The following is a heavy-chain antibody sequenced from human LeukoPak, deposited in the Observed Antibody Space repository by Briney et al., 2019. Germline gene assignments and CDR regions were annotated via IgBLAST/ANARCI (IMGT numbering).Heavy chain of an antibody. CDR3: ARGQLLWFGELSFDY. Sequence: SVNVSCMASGYTFTSYDINWVRQATGQGREGMGGMNPNSGNTGYTQKFQGRVTMTRNTSIRTAYMELSSLRSEDTAVYYCARGQLLWFGELSFDYWGQGTLVTVSS. CDR1: GYTFTSYD. V-gene: IGHV1-8*01. CDR2: MNPNSGNT. J-gene: IGHJ4*02. D-gene: IGHD3-10*01.